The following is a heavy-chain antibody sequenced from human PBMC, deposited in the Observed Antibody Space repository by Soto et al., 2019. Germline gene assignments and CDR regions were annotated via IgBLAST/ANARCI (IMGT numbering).Heavy chain of an antibody. CDR2: IYYSGST. CDR1: GGSISSGAYY. V-gene: IGHV4-31*03. J-gene: IGHJ5*02. CDR3: AMNYGSGRFDP. D-gene: IGHD3-10*01. Sequence: QVQLQESGPGLVKPSQTLSLTCTVSGGSISSGAYYWSWIRQHPGKGLEWIGYIYYSGSTYYNPSIKSRVNISVDTTKNKFSLKLSSVTAADTAVYYCAMNYGSGRFDPWGQGTMFNVSS.